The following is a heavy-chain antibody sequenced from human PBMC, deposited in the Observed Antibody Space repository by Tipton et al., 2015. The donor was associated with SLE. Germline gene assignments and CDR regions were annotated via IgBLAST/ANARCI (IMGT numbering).Heavy chain of an antibody. CDR2: INPNSGGT. D-gene: IGHD2-2*02. CDR3: AREGCSSTSCYTAAAGFFDY. V-gene: IGHV1-2*02. J-gene: IGHJ4*02. CDR1: GYTFTGYY. Sequence: QSGPEVKKPGASVKVSCKASGYTFTGYYMHWVRQAPGQGLEWMGWINPNSGGTNYAQKFQGRVTMTRDTSTSTVYMELSSLRSEDAAVYYCAREGCSSTSCYTAAAGFFDYWGQGTLVTVSS.